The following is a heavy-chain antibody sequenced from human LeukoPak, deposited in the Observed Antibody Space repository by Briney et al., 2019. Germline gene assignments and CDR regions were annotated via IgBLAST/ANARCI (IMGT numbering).Heavy chain of an antibody. V-gene: IGHV4-30-4*01. J-gene: IGHJ6*02. CDR1: GGSISSGDYY. CDR3: ARDAMVRGVISMYYYYYGMDV. D-gene: IGHD3-10*01. CDR2: TYYSGST. Sequence: SETLSLTCTVSGGSISSGDYYWSWIRQPPGKGLEWIGYTYYSGSTYYNPSLKSRVTISVDTSKNQFSLKLSSVTAADTAVYYCARDAMVRGVISMYYYYYGMDVWGQGTTVTVSS.